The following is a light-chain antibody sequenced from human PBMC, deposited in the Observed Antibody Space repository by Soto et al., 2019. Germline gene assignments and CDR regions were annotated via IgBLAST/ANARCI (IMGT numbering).Light chain of an antibody. CDR3: QQYNNLPLT. J-gene: IGKJ4*01. CDR1: QSVSSL. CDR2: GAS. Sequence: EVVMTQSPATLSVSPGERATLSCRASQSVSSLLAWYQQKPGQAPRLLIYGASTRATGIPDRFSASWSGTEFALTISSLQSGDFAVYYCQQYNNLPLTFGGGPKVEIK. V-gene: IGKV3-15*01.